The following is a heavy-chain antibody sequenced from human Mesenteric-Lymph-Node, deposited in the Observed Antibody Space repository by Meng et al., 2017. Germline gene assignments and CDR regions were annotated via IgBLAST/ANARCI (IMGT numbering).Heavy chain of an antibody. CDR2: IYYSGST. D-gene: IGHD1-26*01. CDR1: GGSISSGDYY. V-gene: IGHV4-30-4*01. CDR3: ARSPYSGSALPFFDY. Sequence: QVPLQEAGPGLVKPSQTRSLTCTVSGGSISSGDYYWSWIRQPPGKGLEWIGYIYYSGSTYYNPSLKSRVSISGDTSNKQFSLKLTSVTAADTAVYYCARSPYSGSALPFFDYWGQGSLVPSPQ. J-gene: IGHJ4*02.